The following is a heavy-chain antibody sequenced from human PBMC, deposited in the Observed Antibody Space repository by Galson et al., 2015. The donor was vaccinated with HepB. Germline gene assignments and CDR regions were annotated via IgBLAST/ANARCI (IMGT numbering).Heavy chain of an antibody. D-gene: IGHD2-15*01. CDR2: INHSGST. CDR3: ARGRDIVVVVAATRGAFDI. V-gene: IGHV4-34*01. CDR1: GGSFSGYY. Sequence: ETLSLTCAVYGGSFSGYYWSWIRQPPGKGLEWIGEINHSGSTNYNPSLKSRVTISVDTSKNQFSLKLSSVTAADTAVYYCARGRDIVVVVAATRGAFDIWGQGTMATVSS. J-gene: IGHJ3*02.